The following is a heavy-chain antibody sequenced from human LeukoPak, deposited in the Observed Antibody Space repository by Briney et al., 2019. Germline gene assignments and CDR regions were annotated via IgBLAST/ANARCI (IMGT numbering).Heavy chain of an antibody. J-gene: IGHJ4*02. CDR1: VFTFSSYA. Sequence: GGSLRLSCAASVFTFSSYAMSWVRQAPGKGLEWVSAISGSGGSTYYADSVKGRFTISRDNSKNTLYLQMNSLRAEDTAVYYCAQAINWNYPLSDYWGQGTLVTVSS. CDR2: ISGSGGST. V-gene: IGHV3-23*01. CDR3: AQAINWNYPLSDY. D-gene: IGHD1-7*01.